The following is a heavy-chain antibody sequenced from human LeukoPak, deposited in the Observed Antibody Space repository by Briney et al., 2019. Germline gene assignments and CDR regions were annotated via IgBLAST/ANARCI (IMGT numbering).Heavy chain of an antibody. CDR2: IYYSGST. V-gene: IGHV4-30-4*01. J-gene: IGHJ4*02. Sequence: PSETLSLTCTVSGGSISSGDYYRSWIRQPPGKGLEWIGYIYYSGSTYYNPSLESRATISVDESKTQLSLRLESVTAADTAVYYCARGTITTVTDSWGPGTLVTVSS. D-gene: IGHD4-17*01. CDR1: GGSISSGDYY. CDR3: ARGTITTVTDS.